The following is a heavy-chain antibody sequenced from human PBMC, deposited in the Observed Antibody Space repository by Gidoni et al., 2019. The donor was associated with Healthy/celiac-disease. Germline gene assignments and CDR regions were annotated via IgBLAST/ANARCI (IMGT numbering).Heavy chain of an antibody. D-gene: IGHD4-17*01. CDR1: GFPFSSYA. Sequence: EVQLLESGGGLVQPGGSLRLSCAASGFPFSSYAMSWVRQAPGKGLEWVSAISGSGGSTYYADSVKGRFTISRDNSKNTLYLQMNSLRAEDTAVYYCAKYYGDYWRSIDYWGQGTLVTVSS. CDR3: AKYYGDYWRSIDY. J-gene: IGHJ4*02. V-gene: IGHV3-23*01. CDR2: ISGSGGST.